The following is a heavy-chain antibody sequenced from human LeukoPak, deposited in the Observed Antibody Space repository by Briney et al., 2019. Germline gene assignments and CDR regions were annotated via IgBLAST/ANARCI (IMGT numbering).Heavy chain of an antibody. CDR3: TTDSVLQYYFYATDV. CDR2: IKTKTDGGTT. V-gene: IGHV3-15*01. Sequence: GGSLRLSCAASGFTFSNAWMSWVRQAPGKGLEWVGRIKTKTDGGTTDYAAPVKGRFTISRDDSKNTLYLQMKSLKTEDTAVYYCTTDSVLQYYFYATDVWGQGTTVTVSS. D-gene: IGHD3-10*01. J-gene: IGHJ6*02. CDR1: GFTFSNAW.